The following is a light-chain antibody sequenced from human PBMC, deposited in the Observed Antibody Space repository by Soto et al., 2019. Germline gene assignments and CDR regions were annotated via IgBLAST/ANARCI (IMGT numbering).Light chain of an antibody. Sequence: EMVLTQSAGAVSLSPGERATLSCRASQSVSSNLAWYQQKHGQAPRLLIYGASTRATGIPARFSGSGSGTEFTLTISSLQSEDFAVYYCQQYDNWPPITFGQGTRLEIK. CDR1: QSVSSN. CDR3: QQYDNWPPIT. V-gene: IGKV3-15*01. CDR2: GAS. J-gene: IGKJ5*01.